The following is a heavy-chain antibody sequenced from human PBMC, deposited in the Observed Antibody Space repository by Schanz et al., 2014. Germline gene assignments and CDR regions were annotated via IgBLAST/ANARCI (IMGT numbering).Heavy chain of an antibody. CDR2: IREDGSEA. Sequence: EVQLVESGGGLVQPGGSLRLSCAASGFTFSHYYMTWVRQAPGKGLEWVANIREDGSEARYVESVEGRFTISRDNSKNTMYLQMNSLRAEDTAVYYCVKDLQRELLRDDHYYGMDVWGQGTTVTVSS. V-gene: IGHV3-7*01. CDR3: VKDLQRELLRDDHYYGMDV. D-gene: IGHD1-26*01. J-gene: IGHJ6*02. CDR1: GFTFSHYY.